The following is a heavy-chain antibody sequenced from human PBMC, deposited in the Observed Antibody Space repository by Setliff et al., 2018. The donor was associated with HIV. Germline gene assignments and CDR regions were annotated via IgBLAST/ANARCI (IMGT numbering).Heavy chain of an antibody. D-gene: IGHD6-19*01. CDR3: ARDPGPSSFDY. CDR1: GFTFSRYW. J-gene: IGHJ4*02. CDR2: IKEDGSVT. Sequence: GESLKISCVASGFTFSRYWMSWVRQAPGKGLEFVANIKEDGSVTNYVDSVKGRFTISRDNAKNLVFLQMSSLRAEDTAAYYCARDPGPSSFDYWGQGTPVTVSS. V-gene: IGHV3-7*03.